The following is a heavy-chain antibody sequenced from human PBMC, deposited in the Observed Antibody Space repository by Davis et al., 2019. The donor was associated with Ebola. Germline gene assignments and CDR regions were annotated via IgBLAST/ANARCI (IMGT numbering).Heavy chain of an antibody. CDR2: INPSGGST. CDR3: ARAMFLGVDFGAFDI. V-gene: IGHV1-46*01. CDR1: GYTFTSYY. D-gene: IGHD3-10*02. Sequence: ASVKVSCKASGYTFTSYYMHWVRQAPGQGLEWMGIINPSGGSTSYAQKFQGRVTMTRDTSTSTVYMELSSLRSEDTAVYYCARAMFLGVDFGAFDIWGQGTMVTVSS. J-gene: IGHJ3*02.